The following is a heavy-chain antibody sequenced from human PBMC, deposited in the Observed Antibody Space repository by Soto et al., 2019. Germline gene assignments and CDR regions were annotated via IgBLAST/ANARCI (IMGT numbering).Heavy chain of an antibody. CDR2: INAGNGYT. V-gene: IGHV1-3*01. Sequence: QVPLVQSGAEVKKPGASVKVSCKASGYNFTRYAIHWVRQAPGHRLEWMGWINAGNGYTKFSQKFQGRVTITRDTSASTAYMELSSLRSEDTAVYYCARTLDYYDSSGFPFDYWGQGTLVTVSS. CDR3: ARTLDYYDSSGFPFDY. J-gene: IGHJ4*02. D-gene: IGHD3-22*01. CDR1: GYNFTRYA.